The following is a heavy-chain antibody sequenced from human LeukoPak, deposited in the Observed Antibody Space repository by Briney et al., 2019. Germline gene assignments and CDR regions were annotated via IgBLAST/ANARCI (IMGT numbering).Heavy chain of an antibody. Sequence: GGSLRLSCAASGFTFSSYAMSWVRQAPGKGLEWVSAISGSGGSTYYADSVKGRFTISRDNSKNTLYLQMNSLRAEDTALYYCARGPYYYDSSGWDYWGQGTLVTVSS. CDR2: ISGSGGST. CDR3: ARGPYYYDSSGWDY. D-gene: IGHD3-22*01. V-gene: IGHV3-23*01. CDR1: GFTFSSYA. J-gene: IGHJ4*02.